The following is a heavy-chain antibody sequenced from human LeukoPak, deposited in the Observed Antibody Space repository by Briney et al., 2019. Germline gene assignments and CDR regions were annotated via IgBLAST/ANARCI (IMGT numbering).Heavy chain of an antibody. Sequence: RASVKVSCKASGYTFTGYYMHWVRQAPGQGLEWMGWINPNSGGTNYAQKFQGRVTMTRDTSISTAYMELSRLRSDDTAVYYCARDVAYYDSSGCAEANWGQGTLVTVSS. V-gene: IGHV1-2*02. J-gene: IGHJ4*02. CDR2: INPNSGGT. D-gene: IGHD3-22*01. CDR3: ARDVAYYDSSGCAEAN. CDR1: GYTFTGYY.